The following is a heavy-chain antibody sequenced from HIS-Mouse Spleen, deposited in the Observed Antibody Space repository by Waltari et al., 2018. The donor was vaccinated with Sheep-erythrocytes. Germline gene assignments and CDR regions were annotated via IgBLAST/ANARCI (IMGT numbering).Heavy chain of an antibody. CDR3: AKETGFYDFWSGYYYYGMDV. J-gene: IGHJ6*02. CDR1: GFTFSSYA. Sequence: EVQLLESGGGLVQPGGSLRLSCAASGFTFSSYAMSWVRQVPGKGLEGVSAISGSGGSTYYADSLKGRFTISRDNSKNTLYLQMNSLRAEDTAVYYCAKETGFYDFWSGYYYYGMDVWGQGTTVTVSS. D-gene: IGHD3-3*01. V-gene: IGHV3-23*01. CDR2: ISGSGGST.